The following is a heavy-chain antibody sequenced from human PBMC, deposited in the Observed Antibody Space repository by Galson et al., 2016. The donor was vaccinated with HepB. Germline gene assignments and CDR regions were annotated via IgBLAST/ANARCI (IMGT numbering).Heavy chain of an antibody. V-gene: IGHV1-3*01. J-gene: IGHJ4*02. Sequence: SVKVSCKASGYTFTSHALHWVRQAPGQRLEWMGWINGDNGNTKYSQKFQGRVTITRDTSASTAYMELSSLRSEDTAVYYCARVYYYASGSYRFYLDYWGQGTLVTVSS. CDR1: GYTFTSHA. D-gene: IGHD3-10*01. CDR3: ARVYYYASGSYRFYLDY. CDR2: INGDNGNT.